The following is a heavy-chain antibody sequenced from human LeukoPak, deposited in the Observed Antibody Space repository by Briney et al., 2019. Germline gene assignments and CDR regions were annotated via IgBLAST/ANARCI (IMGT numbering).Heavy chain of an antibody. CDR1: GFTFSRYW. Sequence: PGGALRLSCADSGFTFSRYWMHGVRQGPRKGVVGVSRLNTDGRRTSYAGSGKGRFTISRDNARNTLYLQMNSLRAEDTAVYYCARDDAFRGVGMDVWGQGTTVTVSS. J-gene: IGHJ6*02. CDR2: LNTDGRRT. V-gene: IGHV3-74*01. D-gene: IGHD3-16*01. CDR3: ARDDAFRGVGMDV.